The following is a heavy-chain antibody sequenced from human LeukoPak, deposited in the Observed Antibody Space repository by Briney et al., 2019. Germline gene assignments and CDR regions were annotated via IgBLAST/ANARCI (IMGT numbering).Heavy chain of an antibody. V-gene: IGHV4-34*01. CDR1: GGSFSGYY. CDR3: ARGRYCSSTSCYDDY. D-gene: IGHD2-2*01. CDR2: INHSGST. J-gene: IGHJ4*02. Sequence: SETLSLTCAVYGGSFSGYYWSWLRQPPGKGLEWIGEINHSGSTNYNPSLKSRVTISVDTSKNQFSLKLSSVTAADTAVYYCARGRYCSSTSCYDDYWGQGTLVTVSS.